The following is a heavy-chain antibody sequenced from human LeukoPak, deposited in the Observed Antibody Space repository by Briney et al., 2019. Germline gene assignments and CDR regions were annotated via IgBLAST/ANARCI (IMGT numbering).Heavy chain of an antibody. D-gene: IGHD2-2*01. Sequence: GGSLRLSCSASGFAFSTYAIHWVRQAPGKGLGYVSAITSDGGSTHYADSVKGRFTISRDNSKNTLSLQMSSLRAEDTAMYYCVKLGCSSTTCYGNYWGQGTLVTVSS. V-gene: IGHV3-64D*09. CDR2: ITSDGGST. CDR3: VKLGCSSTTCYGNY. J-gene: IGHJ4*02. CDR1: GFAFSTYA.